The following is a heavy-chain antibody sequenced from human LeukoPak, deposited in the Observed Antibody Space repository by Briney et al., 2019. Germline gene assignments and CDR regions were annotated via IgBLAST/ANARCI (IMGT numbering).Heavy chain of an antibody. CDR1: GFTFNNYA. D-gene: IGHD1-1*01. CDR3: TRDRGAYNLYDY. J-gene: IGHJ4*02. Sequence: GGSLRLSCAASGFTFNNYAMSWIRQAPGKGLEWVGFIRSKAYGETADYAASVKGRFTISRDDSKAIAYLQMNSLKTEDTAVYHCTRDRGAYNLYDYWGQGTLVTVSS. CDR2: IRSKAYGETA. V-gene: IGHV3-49*03.